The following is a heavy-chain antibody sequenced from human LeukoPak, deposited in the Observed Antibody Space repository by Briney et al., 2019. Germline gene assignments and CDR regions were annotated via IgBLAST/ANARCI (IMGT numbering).Heavy chain of an antibody. CDR1: GGSISSSSYY. D-gene: IGHD3-10*01. CDR2: INHSGST. CDR3: ARGRYYYGLGSYGWFDP. J-gene: IGHJ5*02. Sequence: SETLSLTCTVSGGSISSSSYYWGWIRQPPGKGLEWIGEINHSGSTNYNPSLKSRVTISVDPSKNQFSLKLTSVTAADTAVYYCARGRYYYGLGSYGWFDPWGQGTLVTVSS. V-gene: IGHV4-39*07.